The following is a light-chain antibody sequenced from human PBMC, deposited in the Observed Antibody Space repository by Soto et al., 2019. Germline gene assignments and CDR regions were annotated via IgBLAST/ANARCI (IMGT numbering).Light chain of an antibody. CDR1: QSLLQSNGYNY. V-gene: IGKV2-28*01. Sequence: DIVMTQSPLSLPVTPGEPASISCSSSQSLLQSNGYNYLDWYLQKPGQSPQLLIYFGSYRASGVPDRFSGSGSGTDLTLKMRRVEAEDVGVYYCMQSQQSPPTFGQGTKVEI. J-gene: IGKJ1*01. CDR3: MQSQQSPPT. CDR2: FGS.